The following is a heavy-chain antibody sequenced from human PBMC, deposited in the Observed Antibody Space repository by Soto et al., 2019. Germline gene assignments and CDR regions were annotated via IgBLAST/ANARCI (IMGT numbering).Heavy chain of an antibody. CDR1: GFTFRSYG. CDR2: ISYDGSNK. J-gene: IGHJ4*02. Sequence: GGSLRLSCAASGFTFRSYGMHWVRQAPGKGLEWVAVISYDGSNKYYGDSVKGRFTISRDNSKNTIYLQMHSLRAEDTAVYYCAKVGPEVVPAAVDNWGQGTLVTVSS. V-gene: IGHV3-30*18. CDR3: AKVGPEVVPAAVDN. D-gene: IGHD2-2*01.